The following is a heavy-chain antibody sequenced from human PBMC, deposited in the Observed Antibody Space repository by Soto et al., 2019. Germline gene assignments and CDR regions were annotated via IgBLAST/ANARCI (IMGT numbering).Heavy chain of an antibody. Sequence: ASVKVSCKASGYTFSTYYMHWVRQAPGQGLEWMGIINPSGGTASYAPKFQGRVTMSRDTPTSTVFMELSSLRSEDTAVYYCVRDRSSSRIGWLDPWGQGTLVTVSS. CDR2: INPSGGTA. J-gene: IGHJ5*02. V-gene: IGHV1-46*01. CDR3: VRDRSSSRIGWLDP. CDR1: GYTFSTYY. D-gene: IGHD1-26*01.